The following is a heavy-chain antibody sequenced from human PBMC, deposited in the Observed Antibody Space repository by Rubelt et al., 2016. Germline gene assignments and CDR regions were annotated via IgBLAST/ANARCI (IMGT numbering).Heavy chain of an antibody. CDR2: INSDGRST. D-gene: IGHD4/OR15-4a*01. Sequence: EVQLVESGGGLVQPGGSLRLSCAASGSSFSTSWMHWVRQVPGKGLVWVSRINSDGRSTTDAGSVKVLFHISRDNARNIVFLEKDSLRVEDTAVYYWARDWYGAIDCWGQGTLVTVSP. CDR1: GSSFSTSW. J-gene: IGHJ4*02. CDR3: ARDWYGAIDC. V-gene: IGHV3-74*01.